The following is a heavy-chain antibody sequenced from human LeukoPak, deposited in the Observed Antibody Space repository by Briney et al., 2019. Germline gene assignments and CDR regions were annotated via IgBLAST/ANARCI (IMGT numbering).Heavy chain of an antibody. V-gene: IGHV3-23*01. CDR1: GFTFSSYV. Sequence: GGSLRLSCAASGFTFSSYVMSWVRQAPGKGLEWVSAISNSGDNTYYADSVKGRFTISRDNSKNTLYLQMNSLRAEDTAVYYCARPWYYYGSGSFDPWGQGTLVTVSS. CDR3: ARPWYYYGSGSFDP. D-gene: IGHD3-10*01. J-gene: IGHJ5*02. CDR2: ISNSGDNT.